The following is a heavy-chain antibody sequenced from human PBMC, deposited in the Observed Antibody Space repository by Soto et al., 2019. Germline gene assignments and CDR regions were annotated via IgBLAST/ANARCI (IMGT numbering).Heavy chain of an antibody. CDR2: ISGSGGST. CDR3: AKGHHYDSSGYYYSDAFDI. Sequence: GGSLRLSCAASGFTFSSYAMSWVRQAPGKGLEWVSAISGSGGSTYYADSVKGRFTISRDNSKNTLYLQMNSLRAEDTAVYYCAKGHHYDSSGYYYSDAFDIWGQGTMVTVSS. CDR1: GFTFSSYA. D-gene: IGHD3-22*01. V-gene: IGHV3-23*01. J-gene: IGHJ3*02.